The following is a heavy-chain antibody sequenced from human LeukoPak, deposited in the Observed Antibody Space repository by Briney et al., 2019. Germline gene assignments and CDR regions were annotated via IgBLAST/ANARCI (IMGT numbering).Heavy chain of an antibody. Sequence: ASVKVSCKASGYTFTSYGISWVRQAPGQGLEWMGWISAYNGNTNYAQKLQGRVTMTTDTSTSTAYMELRSLRSDDTAVYYCARHTTMDAYYYFYGMDVWGQGTTVTVSS. J-gene: IGHJ6*02. CDR1: GYTFTSYG. CDR2: ISAYNGNT. V-gene: IGHV1-18*01. D-gene: IGHD5-18*01. CDR3: ARHTTMDAYYYFYGMDV.